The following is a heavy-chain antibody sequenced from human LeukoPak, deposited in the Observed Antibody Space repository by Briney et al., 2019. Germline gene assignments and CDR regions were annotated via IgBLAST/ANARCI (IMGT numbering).Heavy chain of an antibody. CDR2: INWNGGST. CDR3: AREKDCSSTSCYIFDY. D-gene: IGHD2-2*02. Sequence: GGSLRLSCAASGFTFSSYAMSWVRQAPGKGLEWVSGINWNGGSTGYADSVKGRFTISRDNAKNSLYLQMNSLRAEDTALYHCAREKDCSSTSCYIFDYWGQGTLVTVSS. CDR1: GFTFSSYA. V-gene: IGHV3-20*01. J-gene: IGHJ4*02.